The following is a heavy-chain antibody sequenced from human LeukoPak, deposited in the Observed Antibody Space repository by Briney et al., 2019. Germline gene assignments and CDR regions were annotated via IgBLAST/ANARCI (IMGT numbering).Heavy chain of an antibody. J-gene: IGHJ4*02. Sequence: GGSLRLSCAASGFTFSSYAMGWVRQAPGKGLEWVSAISGSGDLIFYADSVKGRFTISRDNSKNTLYLQMNSLRAEDTAVFYCAKGSTAGYYFDYWGQGTLVTLSS. CDR2: ISGSGDLI. V-gene: IGHV3-23*01. CDR1: GFTFSSYA. D-gene: IGHD6-13*01. CDR3: AKGSTAGYYFDY.